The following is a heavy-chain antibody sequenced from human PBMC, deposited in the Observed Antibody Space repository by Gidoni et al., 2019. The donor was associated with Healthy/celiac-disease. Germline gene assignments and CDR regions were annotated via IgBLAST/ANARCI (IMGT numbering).Heavy chain of an antibody. CDR3: ASQEGWNGDYHFDY. D-gene: IGHD4-17*01. Sequence: QVQLQQWRAGLLTPSETLSLTCAVYGCSFSGYYWSWIRQPQGKGLEWIGEINHSGSTNYNPSLKSRVTISVDTSKNQCSLKLSSVTAADTAVYYCASQEGWNGDYHFDYWGQGTLVTVSS. V-gene: IGHV4-34*01. CDR1: GCSFSGYY. CDR2: INHSGST. J-gene: IGHJ4*02.